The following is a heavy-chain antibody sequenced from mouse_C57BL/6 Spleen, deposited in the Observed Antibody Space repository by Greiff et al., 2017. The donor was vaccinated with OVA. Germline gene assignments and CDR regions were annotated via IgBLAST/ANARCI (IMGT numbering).Heavy chain of an antibody. CDR3: ARDYGSSYGYFDV. J-gene: IGHJ1*03. Sequence: QVQLQQSGAELVKPGASVKISCKASGYAFSSYWMNWVKQRPGKGIEWIGQIYPGDGDTNYNGKFKGKATLTADKSSSTAYMQLSSLTSEDSAVYFCARDYGSSYGYFDVWGTGTTVTVSS. D-gene: IGHD1-1*01. CDR2: IYPGDGDT. CDR1: GYAFSSYW. V-gene: IGHV1-80*01.